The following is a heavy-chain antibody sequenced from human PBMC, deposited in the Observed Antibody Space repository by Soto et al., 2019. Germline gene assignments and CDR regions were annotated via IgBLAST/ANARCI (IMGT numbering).Heavy chain of an antibody. D-gene: IGHD2-2*03. J-gene: IGHJ5*02. CDR2: MNPNSGNT. V-gene: IGHV1-8*01. CDR1: GYTFTSYD. CDR3: ARGGGYCSSTSCYANWFDP. Sequence: GASVKVSCKASGYTFTSYDINWVRQATGQGLEWMGWMNPNSGNTGYAQKFKGRVTMTRNTSISTAYMELSSLRSEDTAVYYCARGGGYCSSTSCYANWFDPWGQGTLVTVSS.